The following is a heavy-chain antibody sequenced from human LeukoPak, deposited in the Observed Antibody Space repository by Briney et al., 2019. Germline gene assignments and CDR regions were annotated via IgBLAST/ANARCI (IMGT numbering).Heavy chain of an antibody. Sequence: ASVKVSCKASGGTFSSYAISWVRQAPGQGPEWMGGIIPIFGTANYAQKFQGRVTITADKSTSTAYMDMSSLRSEDTAVYYCARSSYSSSWYVYYYYYMDVWGKGTTVTVSS. J-gene: IGHJ6*03. D-gene: IGHD6-13*01. CDR2: IIPIFGTA. CDR1: GGTFSSYA. CDR3: ARSSYSSSWYVYYYYYMDV. V-gene: IGHV1-69*06.